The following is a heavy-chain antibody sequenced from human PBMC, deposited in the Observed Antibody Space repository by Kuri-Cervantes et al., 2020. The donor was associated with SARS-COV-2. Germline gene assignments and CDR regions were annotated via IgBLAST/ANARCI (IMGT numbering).Heavy chain of an antibody. V-gene: IGHV1-2*04. J-gene: IGHJ3*02. CDR3: ASGGSITGTTAAFDI. D-gene: IGHD1-20*01. CDR1: GYTFSDYF. Sequence: ASVKVSCKTSGYTFSDYFMHWVRQAPGQGLEWMGWINPNSGGTNYAQKFQGWVTMTRDTSISTAYMELSRLRSDDTAVYYCASGGSITGTTAAFDIWGQGTMVTVSS. CDR2: INPNSGGT.